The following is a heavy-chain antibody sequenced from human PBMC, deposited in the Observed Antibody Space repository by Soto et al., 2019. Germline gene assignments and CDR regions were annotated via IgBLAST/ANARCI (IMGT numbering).Heavy chain of an antibody. CDR2: MNPNSGNT. J-gene: IGHJ5*02. CDR3: ARGLLRMVYYDFWSGYYINNWFDP. D-gene: IGHD3-3*01. CDR1: GYTFTSYD. V-gene: IGHV1-8*01. Sequence: ASVKVSCKASGYTFTSYDINWVRQATGQGLEWMGWMNPNSGNTGYAQKFQGRVTMTRNTSISTAYMELSSLRSEDTAVYYCARGLLRMVYYDFWSGYYINNWFDPWGQGTLVTVSS.